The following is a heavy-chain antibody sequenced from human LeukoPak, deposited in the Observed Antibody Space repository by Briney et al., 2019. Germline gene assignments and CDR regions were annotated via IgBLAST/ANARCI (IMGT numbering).Heavy chain of an antibody. CDR1: GFTFSSYN. Sequence: GGSLRLSCAVSGFTFSSYNMNWVRQAPGKGLEWVANIKQDGSEKYYVDSVKGRFTISRDNAKNSLYLQMNSLRAEDTAVYYCARIPPQRSILTGYYFDYWGQGTLVTVSS. CDR2: IKQDGSEK. J-gene: IGHJ4*02. V-gene: IGHV3-7*01. D-gene: IGHD3-9*01. CDR3: ARIPPQRSILTGYYFDY.